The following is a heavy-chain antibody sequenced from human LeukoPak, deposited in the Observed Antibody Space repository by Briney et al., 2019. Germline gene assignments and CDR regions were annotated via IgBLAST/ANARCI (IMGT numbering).Heavy chain of an antibody. CDR1: GFTFSDYY. Sequence: GGSLRLSCAASGFTFSDYYMSWIRQAPGKGLEWVSTISGSGGSTYYADSVKGRFTISRDNSKNTLYLQMNSLRAEDTAVYYCAKDILTGYYTAFDYWGQGTLVTVSS. J-gene: IGHJ4*02. CDR2: ISGSGGST. D-gene: IGHD3-9*01. V-gene: IGHV3-23*01. CDR3: AKDILTGYYTAFDY.